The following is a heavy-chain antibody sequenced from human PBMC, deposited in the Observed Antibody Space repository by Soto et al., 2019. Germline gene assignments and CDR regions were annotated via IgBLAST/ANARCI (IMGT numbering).Heavy chain of an antibody. CDR2: IWYDGSNK. V-gene: IGHV3-33*01. D-gene: IGHD3-22*01. CDR1: GFTFSSYG. Sequence: PGGSLRLSCAASGFTFSSYGMHWVRQAPGKGLEWVAVIWYDGSNKYYADSVKGRFTISRDNSKNTLYLQMDSLRAEDTAVYYCARDSTGAYDSSGSHREYWGQGTLVTVAS. J-gene: IGHJ4*02. CDR3: ARDSTGAYDSSGSHREY.